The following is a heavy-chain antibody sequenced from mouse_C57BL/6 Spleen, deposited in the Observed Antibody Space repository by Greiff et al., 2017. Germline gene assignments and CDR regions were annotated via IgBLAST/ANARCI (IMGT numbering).Heavy chain of an antibody. CDR3: ARYPLRYFDY. J-gene: IGHJ2*01. Sequence: QVQLQQPGAELVKPGASVKLSCKASGYTFTSYWMQWVKQRPGQGLEWIGEIDPSDSYTNYNQKFKGKATLTVDTSSSTAYMQLSSLTSEDSAVYYCARYPLRYFDYWGQGTTLTVSS. CDR1: GYTFTSYW. CDR2: IDPSDSYT. V-gene: IGHV1-50*01.